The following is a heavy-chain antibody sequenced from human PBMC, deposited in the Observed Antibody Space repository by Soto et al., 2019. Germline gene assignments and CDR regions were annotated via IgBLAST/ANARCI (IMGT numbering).Heavy chain of an antibody. J-gene: IGHJ3*01. V-gene: IGHV1-46*03. CDR2: ISPSSGGT. CDR3: TRSIITTAGTDAFDL. CDR1: GYTFTSYY. D-gene: IGHD4-4*01. Sequence: QVQLVQSGAEVKKPGASVRVSCKASGYTFTSYYIHWVRQAPGHGPEWMGMISPSSGGTDYAQKCQGRVTMTRDTSTSTVYMELSSLISEDTAVYYCTRSIITTAGTDAFDLWGQGTLVTVSS.